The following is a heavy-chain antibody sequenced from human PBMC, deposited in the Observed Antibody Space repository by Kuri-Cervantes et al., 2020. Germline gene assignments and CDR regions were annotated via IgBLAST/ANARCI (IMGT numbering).Heavy chain of an antibody. CDR1: GFTFDDYA. D-gene: IGHD3-10*01. V-gene: IGHV3-9*01. CDR2: ISWNSGSI. Sequence: GGSLRLSCATSGFTFDDYAMHWVRQAPGKGLEWVSGISWNSGSIGYADSVKGRFTISRDNAKNSLYLQMNSLRAEDTALYYCAKGLVVRGVIDYYYGMDVWGQGTTGTESS. J-gene: IGHJ6*02. CDR3: AKGLVVRGVIDYYYGMDV.